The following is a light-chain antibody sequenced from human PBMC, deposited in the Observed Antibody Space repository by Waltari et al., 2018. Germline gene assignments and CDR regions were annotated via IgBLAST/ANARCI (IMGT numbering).Light chain of an antibody. CDR2: GNT. Sequence: QSGLTQPPSVSGAPGPRVTIPCTGSSSNIGAGYDVPWYQLLPGTAPKLLISGNTYRPSGVPDRFSGSKSGTSASLAITGLQAEDEGDYYCQSYDNSLSVSLFGGGTKLTVL. V-gene: IGLV1-40*01. CDR1: SSNIGAGYD. CDR3: QSYDNSLSVSL. J-gene: IGLJ2*01.